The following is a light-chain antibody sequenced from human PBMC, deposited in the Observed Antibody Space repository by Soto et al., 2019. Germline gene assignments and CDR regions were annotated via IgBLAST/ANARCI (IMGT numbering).Light chain of an antibody. V-gene: IGKV3-15*01. J-gene: IGKJ2*01. CDR1: QGVSIN. Sequence: EIVMTQSPATLSVSPGERATLSCRASQGVSINVAWYQQKPGQAPRLLIYGASTRATGIPARFSGSGSETEFTLTISSLQSEDFAVDYCQQYNNRPPGYTFGQGTKLEIK. CDR2: GAS. CDR3: QQYNNRPPGYT.